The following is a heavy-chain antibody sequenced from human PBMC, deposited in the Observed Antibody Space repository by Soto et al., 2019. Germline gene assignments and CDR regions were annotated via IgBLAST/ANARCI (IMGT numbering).Heavy chain of an antibody. D-gene: IGHD3-9*01. CDR1: GGSISSYY. Sequence: PSETLSLTCTVSGGSISSYYWSWIRQPPGKGLEWIGYIYYSGSTNYNPSLKSRVTISVDTSKNQFSLKLSSVTAADTAVYYCARDGGYYDILTGSGTYGMDVWGQGTTVTVS. J-gene: IGHJ6*02. CDR2: IYYSGST. V-gene: IGHV4-59*01. CDR3: ARDGGYYDILTGSGTYGMDV.